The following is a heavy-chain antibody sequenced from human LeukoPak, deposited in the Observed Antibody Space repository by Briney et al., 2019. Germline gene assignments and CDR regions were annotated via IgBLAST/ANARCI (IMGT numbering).Heavy chain of an antibody. Sequence: SETLSLTCTVSGGSISSYYWSWIRQPPGKGLEWIGYIYYSGSTNYNPSLKSRVTISVDTSKNQFSLKLSSVTAADTAVYYCARVDGAATGDFDYWGQGTLVTVSS. V-gene: IGHV4-59*08. CDR1: GGSISSYY. CDR2: IYYSGST. D-gene: IGHD5-24*01. CDR3: ARVDGAATGDFDY. J-gene: IGHJ4*02.